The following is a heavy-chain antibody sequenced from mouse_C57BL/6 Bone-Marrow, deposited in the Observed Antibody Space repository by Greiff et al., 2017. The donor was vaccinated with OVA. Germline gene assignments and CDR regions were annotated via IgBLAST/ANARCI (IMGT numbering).Heavy chain of an antibody. V-gene: IGHV1-54*01. Sequence: QVQLQQSGAELVRPGTSVKVSCKASGYAFTNYLIEWVKQRPGQGLEWIGVLNPGSGGTNYNEKFKGKATLTADKSSSTAYMQLSSLTSEDSAVYFCASRYSTVVARDFDYWGQGTTLTVSS. CDR3: ASRYSTVVARDFDY. D-gene: IGHD1-1*01. J-gene: IGHJ2*01. CDR1: GYAFTNYL. CDR2: LNPGSGGT.